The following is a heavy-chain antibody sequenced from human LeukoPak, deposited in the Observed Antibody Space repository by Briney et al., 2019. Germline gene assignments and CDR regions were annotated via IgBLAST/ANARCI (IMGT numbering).Heavy chain of an antibody. CDR2: ISPSSSYI. Sequence: PGGSLRLSCAASGFTFSSYTMNWVRQAPGKGLEWVSTISPSSSYIYYADSVKGRFTISRDNSKNTLYLQMSSLRAEDTAVYYCVKDKQQLVLGYFDYWGQGTLVTVSS. V-gene: IGHV3-21*01. J-gene: IGHJ4*02. D-gene: IGHD6-13*01. CDR1: GFTFSSYT. CDR3: VKDKQQLVLGYFDY.